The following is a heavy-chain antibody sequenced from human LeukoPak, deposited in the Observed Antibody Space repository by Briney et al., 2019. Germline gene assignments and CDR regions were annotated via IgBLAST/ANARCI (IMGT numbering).Heavy chain of an antibody. D-gene: IGHD6-13*01. Sequence: PSDTLSVTCTASGGSISSGDYYWSRIRHPPWNCLERLRYLYYSGSTYYNPSLKSRVTISVDTSKNQFSLKLSSVTAADTAVYYCARTGYSSSWYDDRMDVWGQGTTVTVSS. CDR3: ARTGYSSSWYDDRMDV. CDR1: GGSISSGDYY. V-gene: IGHV4-30-4*02. CDR2: LYYSGST. J-gene: IGHJ6*02.